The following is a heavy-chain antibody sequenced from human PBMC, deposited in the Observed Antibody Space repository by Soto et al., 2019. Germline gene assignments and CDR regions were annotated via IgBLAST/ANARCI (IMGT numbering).Heavy chain of an antibody. CDR3: AKDRERDGLWDIDW. D-gene: IGHD1-1*01. V-gene: IGHV3-23*01. J-gene: IGHJ4*01. CDR1: GFAFDQYT. CDR2: VFAKGADK. Sequence: EVQLLESGGALVRPGGSLRLSCAGSGFAFDQYTMNWVRQAPGRRLEWVSGVFAKGADKFYRDSVKGRFTIPRDNSRNMVYLQMNSLGDDDSAVYYCAKDRERDGLWDIDWWGQGTRVTVSS.